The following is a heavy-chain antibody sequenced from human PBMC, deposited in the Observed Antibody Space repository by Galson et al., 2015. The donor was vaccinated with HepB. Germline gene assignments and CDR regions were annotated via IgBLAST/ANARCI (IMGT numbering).Heavy chain of an antibody. CDR1: GYTFTSYG. J-gene: IGHJ1*01. V-gene: IGHV1-18*04. D-gene: IGHD3-10*01. CDR3: ARGPWFGELTGILVLQY. CDR2: INPYNGNT. Sequence: SVKVSCKASGYTFTSYGISWVRQAPGQGLEWVGWINPYNGNTNYAQKLQGRVTMTTDTSTSTAYMELRSLRSDDTAVYYCARGPWFGELTGILVLQYWGQGTLLTVSS.